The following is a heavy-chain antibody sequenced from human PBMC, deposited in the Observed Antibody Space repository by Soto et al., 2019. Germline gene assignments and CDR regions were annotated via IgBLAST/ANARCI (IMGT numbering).Heavy chain of an antibody. CDR1: EFTFGRYW. J-gene: IGHJ3*01. CDR2: INKDASKQ. Sequence: EMQLVESGGGLVQPGGSLRLSCVASEFTFGRYWMTWVRQAPGKGLEWVANINKDASKQNYVDSVKGRFTISRDNAENSLFLQRDQLRVEDTAVYYCARDFDPSFSYSDIFYEALDVWGQGTVVAVSS. D-gene: IGHD1-26*01. CDR3: ARDFDPSFSYSDIFYEALDV. V-gene: IGHV3-7*04.